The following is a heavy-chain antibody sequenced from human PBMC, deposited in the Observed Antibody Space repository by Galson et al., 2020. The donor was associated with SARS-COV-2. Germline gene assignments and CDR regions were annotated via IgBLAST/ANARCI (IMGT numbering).Heavy chain of an antibody. J-gene: IGHJ6*02. CDR3: ARLTIVVVPAAMPDYYGIDV. CDR1: GGSISSGGYS. D-gene: IGHD2-2*01. CDR2: IYYSGST. V-gene: IGHV4-30-4*07. Sequence: SETLSLTCAVSGGSISSGGYSWSWIRQPPGKGLEWIGYIYYSGSTYYNPSLKSRVTISVDTSKNQFSLKLSSVTAADTAVYYCARLTIVVVPAAMPDYYGIDVWGQGTTVTVSS.